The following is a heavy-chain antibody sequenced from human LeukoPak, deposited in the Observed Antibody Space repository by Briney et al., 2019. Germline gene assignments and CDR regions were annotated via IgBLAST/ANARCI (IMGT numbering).Heavy chain of an antibody. CDR3: ARVLWPTYGMDV. CDR2: IGTAGDT. D-gene: IGHD3-10*01. Sequence: GGSLRLSCAASGFTFSSYDMHWVRHATGKGLEWVSAIGTAGDTYYPGSVKGRFTISRENAKNSLYLQMNSLRAGDTAVYYCARVLWPTYGMDVWGQGTTVTVSS. CDR1: GFTFSSYD. J-gene: IGHJ6*02. V-gene: IGHV3-13*04.